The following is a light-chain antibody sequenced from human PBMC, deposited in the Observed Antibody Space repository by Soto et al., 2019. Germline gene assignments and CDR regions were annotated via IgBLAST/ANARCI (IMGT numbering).Light chain of an antibody. CDR3: QSYDSSLSGFYD. V-gene: IGLV1-40*01. CDR2: VNT. J-gene: IGLJ1*01. Sequence: QSLLRQPPSVSGAPGQRVTISCTGSSTNIGAGYDVYWYQQLPGTAPKLLIYVNTNRPSGVPDRFSGSKSGTSASLAITGLLAEDEADYYCQSYDSSLSGFYDFGTGTKVNVL. CDR1: STNIGAGYD.